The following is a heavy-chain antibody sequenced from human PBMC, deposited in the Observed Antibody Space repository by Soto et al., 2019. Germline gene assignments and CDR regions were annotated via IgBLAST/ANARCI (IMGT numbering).Heavy chain of an antibody. CDR2: IKSKTDGGTT. CDR1: GFTFSNAW. D-gene: IGHD6-19*01. CDR3: TTGAGSSVAGTDY. V-gene: IGHV3-15*01. Sequence: PGGSLRLSCAASGFTFSNAWMSWARQAPGKGLEWVGRIKSKTDGGTTDYAAPVKGRFTISRDDSKNTLYLQMNSLKTEDTAVYYCTTGAGSSVAGTDYWGQGTLVTVSS. J-gene: IGHJ4*02.